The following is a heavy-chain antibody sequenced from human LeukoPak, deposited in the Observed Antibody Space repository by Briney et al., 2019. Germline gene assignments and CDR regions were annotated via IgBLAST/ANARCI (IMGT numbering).Heavy chain of an antibody. D-gene: IGHD3-22*01. Sequence: GGSLRLSCAASGFTFSSYSMNWVRQAPGKGLEWVSSISSSSYIYYADSVKGRFTISRDNAKNSLYLQMNSLRAEDTAVYYCASNDDSNGYYYGYWGQGTLVTVSS. CDR3: ASNDDSNGYYYGY. V-gene: IGHV3-21*01. CDR1: GFTFSSYS. J-gene: IGHJ4*02. CDR2: ISSSSYI.